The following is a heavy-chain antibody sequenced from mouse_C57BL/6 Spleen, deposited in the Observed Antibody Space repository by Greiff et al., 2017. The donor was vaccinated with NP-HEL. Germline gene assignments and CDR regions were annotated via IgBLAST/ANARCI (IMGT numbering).Heavy chain of an antibody. D-gene: IGHD6-1*01. J-gene: IGHJ3*01. V-gene: IGHV5-9*01. CDR3: ALSRDGFAY. CDR1: GFTFSSYT. Sequence: EVQGVESGGGLVKPGGSLKLSCAASGFTFSSYTMSWVRQTPEKRLEWVATISGGGGNTYYPDSVKGRFTISRDNAKNTLYLQMSSLRSEDTALYYCALSRDGFAYWGQGTLVTVSA. CDR2: ISGGGGNT.